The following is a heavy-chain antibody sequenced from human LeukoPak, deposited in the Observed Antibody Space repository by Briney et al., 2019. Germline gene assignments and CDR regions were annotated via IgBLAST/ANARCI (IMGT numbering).Heavy chain of an antibody. Sequence: PSETLSLTCTVSGGSISSYYWSWIRQPPGKGLEWIGYIYTSGSTNYNPSLKSRVTISVDTSKNQFSLKLSSVTAADTAVYYCARDHYGDYDYWGQGTLVTVSS. CDR1: GGSISSYY. J-gene: IGHJ4*02. CDR3: ARDHYGDYDY. CDR2: IYTSGST. D-gene: IGHD4-17*01. V-gene: IGHV4-4*09.